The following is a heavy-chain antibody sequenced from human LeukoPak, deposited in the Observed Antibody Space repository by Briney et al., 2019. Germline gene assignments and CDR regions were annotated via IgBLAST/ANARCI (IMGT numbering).Heavy chain of an antibody. CDR3: ARDRWELLEYYFDY. V-gene: IGHV4-61*02. CDR2: IYTSGST. J-gene: IGHJ4*02. D-gene: IGHD1-26*01. CDR1: GGSISSGSYY. Sequence: SETLSLTCTVSGGSISSGSYYWSWIRQPAGKGLEWIGRIYTSGSTNYNPSLKSRVTISVSTSKNQLSLKLSSVTAADTAVYYCARDRWELLEYYFDYWGQGTLVTVSS.